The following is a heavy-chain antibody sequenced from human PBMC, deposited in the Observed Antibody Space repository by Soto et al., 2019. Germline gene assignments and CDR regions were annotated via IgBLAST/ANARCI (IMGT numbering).Heavy chain of an antibody. CDR1: GFTFSNAW. CDR3: TTVRDGVVVVPAAILDYYYGMDV. J-gene: IGHJ6*02. CDR2: IKSKTDGGTT. V-gene: IGHV3-15*07. D-gene: IGHD2-2*02. Sequence: GGSLRLSCAASGFTFSNAWMNWVRQAPGKGLEWVGRIKSKTDGGTTDYAAPVKGRFTISRDDSKNTLYLQMNSLKTEDTAVYYCTTVRDGVVVVPAAILDYYYGMDVWGQGTTVTVSS.